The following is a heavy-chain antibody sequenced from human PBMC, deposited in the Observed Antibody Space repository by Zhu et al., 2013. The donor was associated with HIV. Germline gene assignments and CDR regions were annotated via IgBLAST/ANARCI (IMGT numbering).Heavy chain of an antibody. CDR1: VTVLQTML. D-gene: IGHD4-17*01. V-gene: IGHV1-18*01. CDR3: ARVYEREDHGFFQQ. Sequence: QVQLVQSGTEVRKPGAQXRSPARLLVTVLQTMLSAGCDRPLDKALSGWDGSALNANYAQSIQGRVTMTTDTSTRTAYMELRSLRSDDTAVYYCARVYEREDHGFFQQWGQGTLVTVSS. J-gene: IGHJ1*01. CDR2: SALNA.